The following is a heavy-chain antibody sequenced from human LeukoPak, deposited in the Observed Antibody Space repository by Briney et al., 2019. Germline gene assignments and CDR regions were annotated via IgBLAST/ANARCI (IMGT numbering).Heavy chain of an antibody. CDR2: INYSGNT. J-gene: IGHJ4*02. D-gene: IGHD4-17*01. CDR3: AREGRQDYVYFDC. V-gene: IGHV4-59*01. Sequence: PSETLSLTCTVSGDSISSYYWSWIRQPPGKGLEWMGYINYSGNTNYNPSLKSRVTISVDTSKNQFSLRLPSVTAADTAVYYCAREGRQDYVYFDCWGQGTLVTVSS. CDR1: GDSISSYY.